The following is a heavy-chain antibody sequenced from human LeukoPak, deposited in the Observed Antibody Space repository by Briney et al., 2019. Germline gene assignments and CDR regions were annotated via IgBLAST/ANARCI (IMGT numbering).Heavy chain of an antibody. CDR1: GFTFSSHS. D-gene: IGHD3-3*01. J-gene: IGHJ1*01. Sequence: PGGSLRLSCAASGFTFSSHSMSWVRQAPGKGREWVSAISGGGDNTYYADSVKGRFTISRDNSKNTLYLQMTSLRAEDTVLYYCAKLTYYDFWSGYQYFQHWGQGTLVTVSS. CDR3: AKLTYYDFWSGYQYFQH. CDR2: ISGGGDNT. V-gene: IGHV3-23*01.